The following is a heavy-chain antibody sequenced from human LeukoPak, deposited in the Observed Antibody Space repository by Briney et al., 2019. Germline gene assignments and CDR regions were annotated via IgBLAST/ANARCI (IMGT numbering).Heavy chain of an antibody. CDR2: ISAYNGNT. J-gene: IGHJ6*03. CDR1: GYTFTSYG. Sequence: ASVKVSCKASGYTFTSYGISWVRQAPGQGLEWMGWISAYNGNTNYAQKLQGRVTMTTDTSTSTAYMELRSLRSDDTAVYYCARDDRNQGIGYYYYYMDVWGKGTTVTVSS. CDR3: ARDDRNQGIGYYYYYMDV. V-gene: IGHV1-18*01. D-gene: IGHD1-14*01.